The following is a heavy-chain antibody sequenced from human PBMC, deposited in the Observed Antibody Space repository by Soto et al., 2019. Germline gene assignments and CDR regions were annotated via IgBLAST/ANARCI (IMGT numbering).Heavy chain of an antibody. CDR1: GGSISSYY. V-gene: IGHV4-59*01. D-gene: IGHD3-10*01. J-gene: IGHJ3*02. CDR3: AKNYGNAFDS. CDR2: IYYSGST. Sequence: PSETLSLTCTVSGGSISSYYWSWIRQPPGKGLEWIGYIYYSGSTNYNPSLKSRVTISVDTSKNQFSLKLSSVTAADTAVYYCAKNYGNAFDSWGQGTRVTVAS.